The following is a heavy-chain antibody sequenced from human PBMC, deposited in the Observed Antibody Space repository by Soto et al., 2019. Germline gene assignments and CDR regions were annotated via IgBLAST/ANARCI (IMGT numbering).Heavy chain of an antibody. D-gene: IGHD3-22*01. CDR2: ITSSSSTI. J-gene: IGHJ6*02. V-gene: IGHV3-48*02. CDR3: ARVRIVAASKLYGMDV. CDR1: GFTFSGFS. Sequence: GGSLRLSCAASGFTFSGFSMNWVRQAPGKGLEWVSYITSSSSTIYYADSVKGRFTIPRDNGENSLHLQMNSLRDEDTAVYYCARVRIVAASKLYGMDVWGQGTTVTVSS.